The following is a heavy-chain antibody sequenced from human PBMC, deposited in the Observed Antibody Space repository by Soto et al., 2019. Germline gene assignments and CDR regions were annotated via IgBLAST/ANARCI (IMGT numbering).Heavy chain of an antibody. CDR2: IKSKTDGGTT. CDR3: TSLFGVVIPDYFDY. CDR1: GFTFSNAW. V-gene: IGHV3-15*07. Sequence: GGSLRLSCAASGFTFSNAWMNWVRQAPGKGLEWVGRIKSKTDGGTTDYAAPVKGRFTISRDDSKNTLYLQMDSLKTEDTAVYYCTSLFGVVIPDYFDYWGQGTLVTVSS. D-gene: IGHD3-3*01. J-gene: IGHJ4*02.